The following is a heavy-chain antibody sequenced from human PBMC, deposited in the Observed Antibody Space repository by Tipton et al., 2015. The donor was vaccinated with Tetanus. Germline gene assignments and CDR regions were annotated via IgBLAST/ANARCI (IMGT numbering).Heavy chain of an antibody. CDR3: ARGYAGGAWDV. J-gene: IGHJ4*02. CDR2: IYHSGST. D-gene: IGHD2-2*01. CDR1: GGSISSGGYS. V-gene: IGHV4-30-2*01. Sequence: TLSLTCAVSGGSISSGGYSWSWIRQPPGKGLEWIGYIYHSGSTYYNPSLKSRVTISVDISKNQFSLKLSSVTAADTAVYYCARGYAGGAWDVWGQGNLVTVSS.